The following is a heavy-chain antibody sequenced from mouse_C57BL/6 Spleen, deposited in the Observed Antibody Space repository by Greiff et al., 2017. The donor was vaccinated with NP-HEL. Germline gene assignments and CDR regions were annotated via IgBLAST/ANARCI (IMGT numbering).Heavy chain of an antibody. J-gene: IGHJ1*03. CDR2: FYPGSGSI. CDR3: ARHEDHSRGLWYFDV. Sequence: QVQLKESGAELVKPGASVKLSCKASGYTFTEYTIHWVKQRSGQGLEWIGWFYPGSGSIKYNEKFKDKATLTADKSSGTVYMELSRLTSEDSAVYFCARHEDHSRGLWYFDVWGTGTTVTVSS. V-gene: IGHV1-62-2*01. D-gene: IGHD3-3*01. CDR1: GYTFTEYT.